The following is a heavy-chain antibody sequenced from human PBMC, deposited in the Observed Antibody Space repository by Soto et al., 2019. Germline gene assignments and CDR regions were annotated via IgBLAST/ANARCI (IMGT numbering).Heavy chain of an antibody. CDR1: GGSISSGGYS. Sequence: QLQLQESGSGLVKPSQTLSLTCAVSGGSISSGGYSWSWIRQPPGKGLEWIGYIYHSGSTYYNPSLKSRVTISVDRSKNQFSLKLSSVTAADPAVYYCARQRSDWFDPGGQGTLVTVSS. V-gene: IGHV4-30-2*01. CDR3: ARQRSDWFDP. CDR2: IYHSGST. J-gene: IGHJ5*02.